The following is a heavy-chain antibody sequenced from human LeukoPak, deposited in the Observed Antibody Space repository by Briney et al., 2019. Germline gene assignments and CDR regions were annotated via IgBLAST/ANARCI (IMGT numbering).Heavy chain of an antibody. CDR3: ARDRVETLWNHHPMFDY. V-gene: IGHV3-66*01. Sequence: GGSLRLSCAASGFTFSSYSMNWVRQAPGKGLEWVSVIQSGGTTYYADSVKGRFTISRDNARNTLYLQMNNLRADDTAVYYCARDRVETLWNHHPMFDYWGQGTLVTVSS. CDR2: IQSGGTT. D-gene: IGHD1-14*01. J-gene: IGHJ4*02. CDR1: GFTFSSYS.